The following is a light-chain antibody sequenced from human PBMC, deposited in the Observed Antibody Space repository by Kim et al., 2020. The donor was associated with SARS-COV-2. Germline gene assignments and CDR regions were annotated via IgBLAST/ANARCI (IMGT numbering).Light chain of an antibody. J-gene: IGLJ1*01. CDR1: SSDVGRYNY. V-gene: IGLV2-14*01. Sequence: QSALTQPASVSGSPGQSITISCTGTSSDVGRYNYVSWYQQYPGKAPKLMIYDVTKRPSGVSDRFSGSKSGNTAYLTISGLQAEDEADYYCSSSASSSTYVFGTGTKVTVL. CDR2: DVT. CDR3: SSSASSSTYV.